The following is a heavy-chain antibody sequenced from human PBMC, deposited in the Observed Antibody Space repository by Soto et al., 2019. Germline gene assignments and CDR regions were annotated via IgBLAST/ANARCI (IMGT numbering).Heavy chain of an antibody. V-gene: IGHV3-23*01. CDR3: VTLSGWPYYYYYGMDV. CDR1: GFTFSSYA. CDR2: ISGSGGST. J-gene: IGHJ6*02. D-gene: IGHD6-19*01. Sequence: EVQLLESGGGLVQPGGSLRLSCAASGFTFSSYAMSWVRQAPGKGLEWVSAISGSGGSTYYADSVKGRFTISRDNSKNTLYLQMNSLRAEDTAVYYCVTLSGWPYYYYYGMDVWGQGTTVTVSS.